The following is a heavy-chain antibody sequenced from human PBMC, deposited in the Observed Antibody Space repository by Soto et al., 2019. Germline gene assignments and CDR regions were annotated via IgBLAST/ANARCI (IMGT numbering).Heavy chain of an antibody. D-gene: IGHD2-15*01. J-gene: IGHJ3*02. CDR3: ARVSHVSCSGGSCHDAFDI. V-gene: IGHV4-59*01. CDR2: IYYSGST. Sequence: SETLSLTCTVSGGSISSYYWSWIRQPPGKGLEWIGYIYYSGSTNYNPSLKSRVTISVDTSKNQFSLKLSSVTAADTAVYYCARVSHVSCSGGSCHDAFDIWGQGTMVTVSS. CDR1: GGSISSYY.